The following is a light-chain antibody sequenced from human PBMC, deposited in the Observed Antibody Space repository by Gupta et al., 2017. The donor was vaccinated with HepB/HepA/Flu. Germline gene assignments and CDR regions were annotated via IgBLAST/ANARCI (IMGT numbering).Light chain of an antibody. CDR1: QAISGY. Sequence: DIQLTQSPSSLSASVGDRVTITCRAAQAISGYLNWYQRKPGKAPKLLIYAASTLQSGVPSRFSGSGVGTDFTLTIGSLQPEDFATYYCQQSDSTPFTFGHGTKVDIK. V-gene: IGKV1-39*01. CDR3: QQSDSTPFT. CDR2: AAS. J-gene: IGKJ3*01.